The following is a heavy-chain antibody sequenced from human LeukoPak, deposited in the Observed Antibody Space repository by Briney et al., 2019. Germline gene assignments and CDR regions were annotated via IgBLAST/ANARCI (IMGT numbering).Heavy chain of an antibody. Sequence: PGRSLRLSCEASGFTFSTYWMRWVRQAPGKGLEWVANIKQDGSEKDYVDSVKGRFTISRDNAKNSLYLQMNSLRAEDTAVYYCARDGYSYGRPFDYWGQGTLVTVSS. J-gene: IGHJ4*02. D-gene: IGHD5-18*01. V-gene: IGHV3-7*01. CDR2: IKQDGSEK. CDR3: ARDGYSYGRPFDY. CDR1: GFTFSTYW.